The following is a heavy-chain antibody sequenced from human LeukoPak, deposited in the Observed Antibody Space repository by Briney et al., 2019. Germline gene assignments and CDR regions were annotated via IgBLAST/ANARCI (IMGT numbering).Heavy chain of an antibody. CDR1: GGSFSGYY. Sequence: SETLSLTCAVYGGSFSGYYWSWIRQPPGKGLEWVGEINHSGSTNYNPSLKSRVTISVDTSKNQFSLKLSSVTAADTAVYYCAAISSYYYYGMDVWGQGTTVTVSS. V-gene: IGHV4-34*01. CDR2: INHSGST. D-gene: IGHD2-2*01. J-gene: IGHJ6*02. CDR3: AAISSYYYYGMDV.